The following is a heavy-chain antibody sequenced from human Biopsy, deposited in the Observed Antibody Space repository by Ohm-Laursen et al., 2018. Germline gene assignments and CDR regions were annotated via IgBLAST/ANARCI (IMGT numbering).Heavy chain of an antibody. CDR3: ARDPGYDFWSGSDPFDI. CDR2: ISTYNDDT. V-gene: IGHV1-18*04. CDR1: GYTFTAYG. J-gene: IGHJ3*02. Sequence: SVKVSCKTSGYTFTAYGISWVRQAPGQGLVWMGWISTYNDDTNIAQKFQGRVSMTTDTSTRTAYMELRSLRSGDTAIYFCARDPGYDFWSGSDPFDIWGQGTLVTVS. D-gene: IGHD3-3*01.